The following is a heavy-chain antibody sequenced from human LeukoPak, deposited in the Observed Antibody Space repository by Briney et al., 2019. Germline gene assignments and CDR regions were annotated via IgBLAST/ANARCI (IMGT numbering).Heavy chain of an antibody. D-gene: IGHD1-26*01. Sequence: GRSLILSCAASGFTFSSYGMHWVRQAPGKGLEWVAVISYDGSNKYYADSVKGRFTISRDNSKNTLYLQMNSLRAEDTAVYYCAALSASSDYWGQGTLVTVSS. CDR3: AALSASSDY. CDR1: GFTFSSYG. V-gene: IGHV3-30*03. J-gene: IGHJ4*02. CDR2: ISYDGSNK.